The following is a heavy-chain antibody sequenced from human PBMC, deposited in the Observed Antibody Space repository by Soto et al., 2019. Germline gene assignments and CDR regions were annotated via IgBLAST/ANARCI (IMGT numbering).Heavy chain of an antibody. CDR1: GFTFSSYA. Sequence: EVQLLESGGGLVQPGGSLRLSCAASGFTFSSYAMSWVRQAPGKGLEWVSAISGSGGSTYYADSVKGRFTISRDNSKNTLYLQLNSLRAEDTAVYYCAKDRWYCSSTSCLRSFDYWGQGTLVTVSS. D-gene: IGHD2-2*01. J-gene: IGHJ4*02. CDR2: ISGSGGST. V-gene: IGHV3-23*01. CDR3: AKDRWYCSSTSCLRSFDY.